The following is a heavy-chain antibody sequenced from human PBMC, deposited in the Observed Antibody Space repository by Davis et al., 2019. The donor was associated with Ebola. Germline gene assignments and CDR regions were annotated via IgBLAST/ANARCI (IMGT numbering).Heavy chain of an antibody. CDR3: AKDTANIWFDI. D-gene: IGHD2-21*02. CDR1: GGSVSSGGYY. V-gene: IGHV4-61*08. CDR2: IYYSGST. Sequence: SETLSLTCTVSGGSVSSGGYYWNWIRQPPGKGLEWIGYIYYSGSTDYSPSLRGRVTISLDTSKNQFSLRLNSVTAADTAIYYCAKDTANIWFDIWGQGTMVTVSS. J-gene: IGHJ3*02.